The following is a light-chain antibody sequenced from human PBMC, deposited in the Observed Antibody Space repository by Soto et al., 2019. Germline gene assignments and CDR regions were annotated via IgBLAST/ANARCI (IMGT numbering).Light chain of an antibody. CDR1: QDISNY. CDR2: DAS. J-gene: IGKJ3*01. V-gene: IGKV1-33*01. CDR3: QQYDNLPGFT. Sequence: DIQMTQSPSSLSASVGDRVTITCQASQDISNYLNWYQQKPGKAPKLLIYDASNLETGVPSRFSGSGSGTDFTFTISSLQPEVIATYYCQQYDNLPGFTFGPGTKVDIK.